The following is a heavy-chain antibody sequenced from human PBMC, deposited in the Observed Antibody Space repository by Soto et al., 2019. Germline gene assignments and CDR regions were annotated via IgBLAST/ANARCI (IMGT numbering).Heavy chain of an antibody. J-gene: IGHJ4*02. CDR3: ARGRGGMRSGSYPGRY. CDR1: GFTFSSYA. Sequence: PGGSLRLSCAASGFTFSSYAMPWVRQAPGKGLERVAVISYDGSNKYYADSVKGRFTISRDNYKNTLYLQMNSLRAEDTAVYYCARGRGGMRSGSYPGRYWGQGT. D-gene: IGHD1-26*01. CDR2: ISYDGSNK. V-gene: IGHV3-30-3*01.